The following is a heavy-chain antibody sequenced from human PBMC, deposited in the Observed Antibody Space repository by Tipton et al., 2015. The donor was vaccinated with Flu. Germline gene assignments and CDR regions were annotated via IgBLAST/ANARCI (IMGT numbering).Heavy chain of an antibody. CDR3: ARGAAADIIYYYYYMDV. CDR1: GYTFTSYD. V-gene: IGHV1-8*01. J-gene: IGHJ6*03. CDR2: MNPNSGNT. D-gene: IGHD6-13*01. Sequence: QLVQSGAEVKKPGASVKVSCKASGYTFTSYDINWVRQATGQGLEWMGWMNPNSGNTGYAQKFQGRVTMTRNTSISTAYMELSSLRSEDTAVYYCARGAAADIIYYYYYMDVWGKGTTVTVSS.